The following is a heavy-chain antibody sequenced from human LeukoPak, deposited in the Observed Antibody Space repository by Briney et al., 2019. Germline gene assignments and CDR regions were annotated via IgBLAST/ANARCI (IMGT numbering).Heavy chain of an antibody. CDR3: TREGLVGAVVGIYKF. CDR2: IRRKSYGETT. D-gene: IGHD6-19*01. Sequence: SGGSLRLSCSTSGFTFGDYAMTWVRQAPGKGLEWIAFIRRKSYGETTEYAASVKGRFTISRDDSKSIAYLQMNSLKTEDTAVYYCTREGLVGAVVGIYKFWGQGTLVTVSS. J-gene: IGHJ4*02. V-gene: IGHV3-49*04. CDR1: GFTFGDYA.